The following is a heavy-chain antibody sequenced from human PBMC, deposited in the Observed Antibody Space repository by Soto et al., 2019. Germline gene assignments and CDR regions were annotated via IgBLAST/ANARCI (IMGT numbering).Heavy chain of an antibody. V-gene: IGHV4-59*01. CDR1: GGSISSYY. CDR3: AGGALRFSEPFTRFDP. J-gene: IGHJ5*02. Sequence: SETLSLTCTVSGGSISSYYWSWIRQPPGKGLEWIGYIYYSGSTNYNPSLKSRVTISVDTSKNQFSLKLSSVTAADTAVYYCAGGALRFSEPFTRFDPWGQGTLVTVSS. D-gene: IGHD3-3*01. CDR2: IYYSGST.